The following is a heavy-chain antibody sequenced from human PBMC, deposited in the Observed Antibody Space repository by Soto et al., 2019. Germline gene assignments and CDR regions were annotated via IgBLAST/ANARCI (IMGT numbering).Heavy chain of an antibody. CDR2: IYYSGST. J-gene: IGHJ5*02. V-gene: IGHV4-39*01. Sequence: QLQLQETGPGLVKPSETLSLTCTVSGGSISSRGYYWGWIRQPPGKGLEWIGTIYYSGSTYYNPSLKTRVTLSVDTSKNQFSRKLSSAPAADPAVYYCATRNWFAPWGQGPLVTVSS. CDR1: GGSISSRGYY. CDR3: ATRNWFAP.